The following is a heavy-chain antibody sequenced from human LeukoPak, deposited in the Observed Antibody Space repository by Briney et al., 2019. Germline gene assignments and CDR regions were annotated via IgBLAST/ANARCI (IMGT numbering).Heavy chain of an antibody. Sequence: PSETVSLTCAVNGESFNGYYWTWIRQSPGKGLEWIGEIIKIGHTNHNPSLKSRVTILLDTSQKQFSLKLTSVTAADTATYFCARGEGNDYVWGSFYYYLDVWGKGTTVTVPS. CDR3: ARGEGNDYVWGSFYYYLDV. J-gene: IGHJ6*03. CDR1: GESFNGYY. CDR2: IIKIGHT. D-gene: IGHD3-16*01. V-gene: IGHV4-34*01.